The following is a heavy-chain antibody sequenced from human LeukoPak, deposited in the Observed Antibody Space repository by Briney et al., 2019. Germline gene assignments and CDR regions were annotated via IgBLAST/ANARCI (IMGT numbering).Heavy chain of an antibody. CDR2: ISAYNGNT. Sequence: ASVKVSCTASGYTFTSYGISWERQAPGQGLEWMGWISAYNGNTNYAQKLQGRVTMTTDTSTSTAYMELRSLRSDNTAVYYCARGGPYDYVWGSYRWYYFDYWGQGTLVTVSS. CDR1: GYTFTSYG. V-gene: IGHV1-18*01. J-gene: IGHJ4*02. CDR3: ARGGPYDYVWGSYRWYYFDY. D-gene: IGHD3-16*02.